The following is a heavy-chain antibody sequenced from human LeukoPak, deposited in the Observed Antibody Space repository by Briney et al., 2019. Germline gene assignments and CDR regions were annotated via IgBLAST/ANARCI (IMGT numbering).Heavy chain of an antibody. V-gene: IGHV4-30-4*01. J-gene: IGHJ5*02. CDR2: IYYSGST. CDR1: GGSISSGDYY. CDR3: ARDGRGIYGSGTLGP. D-gene: IGHD3-10*01. Sequence: SETLSLTSTVSGGSISSGDYYWSWIRQPPGKGLEWIGYIYYSGSTYYNPSLKSRVTISVDTSKNQFSLKLSSVTAADTAVYYCARDGRGIYGSGTLGPWGQGTLVTVSS.